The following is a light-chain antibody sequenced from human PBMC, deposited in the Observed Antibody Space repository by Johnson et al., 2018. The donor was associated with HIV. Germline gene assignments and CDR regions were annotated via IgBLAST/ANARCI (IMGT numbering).Light chain of an antibody. J-gene: IGLJ1*01. V-gene: IGLV1-51*01. CDR1: SSNIGNNY. Sequence: SVLTQPPSVSAAPGQKVTVSCSGSSSNIGNNYVSWYQQFPGTAPKLLIYDNNKRPSGIPDRFSGSKSGASATLDITGLQTGDEADYYCGTWDNSLNVYVVGAGTKVTVL. CDR3: GTWDNSLNVYV. CDR2: DNN.